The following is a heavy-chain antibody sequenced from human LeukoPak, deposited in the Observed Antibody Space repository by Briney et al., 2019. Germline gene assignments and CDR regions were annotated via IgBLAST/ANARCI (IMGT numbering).Heavy chain of an antibody. CDR2: IRSKANSYAT. CDR3: TAASGDYYGMDD. Sequence: GGSLKLSCAASGFTFSGSAMHWVRQASGKGLEWVGRIRSKANSYATAYAASVKGRFTISGDDSKNMAYLQMNSLRTEDTAVYYCTAASGDYYGMDDWGQGTTVTVSS. J-gene: IGHJ6*02. D-gene: IGHD3-10*01. V-gene: IGHV3-73*01. CDR1: GFTFSGSA.